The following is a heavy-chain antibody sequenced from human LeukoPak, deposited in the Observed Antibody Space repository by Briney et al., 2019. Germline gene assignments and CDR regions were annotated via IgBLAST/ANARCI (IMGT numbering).Heavy chain of an antibody. V-gene: IGHV1-2*02. J-gene: IGHJ5*01. CDR3: ARDNASYLVS. D-gene: IGHD1-26*01. CDR2: INPNSGGT. CDR1: GYTFTGYY. Sequence: ASVKVSFKGSGYTFTGYYMHWVRQARGQGLEWMGWINPNSGGTNYAQKFQGRVTMTRDTSISTAYMELSRMSPDDTAVYYCARDNASYLVSWGQGTLLTVSS.